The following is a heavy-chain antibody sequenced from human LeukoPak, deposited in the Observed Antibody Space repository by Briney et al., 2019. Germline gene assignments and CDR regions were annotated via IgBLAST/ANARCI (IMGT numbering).Heavy chain of an antibody. Sequence: SETLSLTCTVSGGPIRYYYWGWIRQPPGKGLEWIGYVYYTGSTNYNPSLKSRLTISVDMSKNQFSLKLSSVTAADTAVYYCARHIVVVLAAQDAFDIWGQGTMVTVSS. CDR1: GGPIRYYY. CDR3: ARHIVVVLAAQDAFDI. CDR2: VYYTGST. J-gene: IGHJ3*02. V-gene: IGHV4-59*08. D-gene: IGHD2-15*01.